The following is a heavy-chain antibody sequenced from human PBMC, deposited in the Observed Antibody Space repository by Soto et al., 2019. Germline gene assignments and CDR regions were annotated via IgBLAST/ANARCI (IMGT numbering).Heavy chain of an antibody. CDR1: GGSISSGGYY. D-gene: IGHD3-16*02. CDR2: IYYSGST. V-gene: IGHV4-31*03. CDR3: ARDNDYIWGSYRPHDAFDI. Sequence: LSLTCTVSGGSISSGGYYWSWIRQHPGKGLEWIGYIYYSGSTYYNPSLKSRVTISVDTSKNQFSLKLSSVTAADTAVYYCARDNDYIWGSYRPHDAFDIWGQGTMVTVSS. J-gene: IGHJ3*02.